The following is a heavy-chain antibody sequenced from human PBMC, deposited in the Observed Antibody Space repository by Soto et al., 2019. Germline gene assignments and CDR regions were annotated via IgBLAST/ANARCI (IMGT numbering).Heavy chain of an antibody. CDR2: ISGRGDNK. D-gene: IGHD3-16*01. CDR3: GKGSDYVLKGTTFRKVQYYYAYMDV. Sequence: EVQLLESGGALVQSGGYLRLSCAASGFTFSNFAMSWVRQAPGKGLEWVSVISGRGDNKDHADYGKGRFTISRDKSHNTLNLQMNSLRAEDTAVYYCGKGSDYVLKGTTFRKVQYYYAYMDVWGKGTTVTVSS. J-gene: IGHJ6*03. V-gene: IGHV3-23*01. CDR1: GFTFSNFA.